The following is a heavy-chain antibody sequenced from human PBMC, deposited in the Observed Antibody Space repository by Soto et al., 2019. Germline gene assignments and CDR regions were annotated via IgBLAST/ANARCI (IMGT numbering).Heavy chain of an antibody. Sequence: PGESLKISCKGSGYSFTSYWIGWVRQMPGKGLEWMGIIYPGDSDTRYSPSFQGQVTISADKSISTAYLQWSSLKASDTAMYYYATTTEYSSGRYLFDYWGQGTLVTVSS. V-gene: IGHV5-51*01. D-gene: IGHD6-19*01. CDR3: ATTTEYSSGRYLFDY. CDR2: IYPGDSDT. CDR1: GYSFTSYW. J-gene: IGHJ4*02.